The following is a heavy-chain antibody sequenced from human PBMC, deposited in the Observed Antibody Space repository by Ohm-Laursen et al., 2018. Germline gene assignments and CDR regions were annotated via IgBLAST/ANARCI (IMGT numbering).Heavy chain of an antibody. J-gene: IGHJ6*02. CDR3: ARVGLGYYYGMDV. CDR2: INPNNGAT. V-gene: IGHV1-2*02. CDR1: GYTFTGYY. Sequence: ASVKVSCKASGYTFTGYYVHWVRQAPGQGLDWMGWINPNNGATDYAQKFQGRVTMTRDTSISTAYMELSRLRSDDTAVYYCARVGLGYYYGMDVWGQGTTVTVSS. D-gene: IGHD3-10*01.